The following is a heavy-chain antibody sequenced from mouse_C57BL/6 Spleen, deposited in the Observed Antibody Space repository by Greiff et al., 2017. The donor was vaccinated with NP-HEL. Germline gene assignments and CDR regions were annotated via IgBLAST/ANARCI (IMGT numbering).Heavy chain of an antibody. J-gene: IGHJ4*01. CDR1: GYTFTSYW. D-gene: IGHD6-1*01. V-gene: IGHV1-69*01. CDR2: IDPSDSYT. Sequence: QVQLQQPGAELVMPGASVKLSCKASGYTFTSYWMHWVKQRPGQGLEWIGEIDPSDSYTNYNQKFKGKSTLTVDKSSSTAYMQLSSLTSEDSAVYYCARGDPLYAMDYWGQGTSVTVSS. CDR3: ARGDPLYAMDY.